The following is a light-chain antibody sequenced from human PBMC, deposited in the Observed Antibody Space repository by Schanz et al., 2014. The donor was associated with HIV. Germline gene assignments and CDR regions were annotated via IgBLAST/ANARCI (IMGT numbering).Light chain of an antibody. V-gene: IGKV1-39*01. CDR2: GAS. CDR1: QGIRND. CDR3: QQSYGTPYT. J-gene: IGKJ2*01. Sequence: DIQMTQSPSTLSASVGDRVTITCRAGQGIRNDLGWYQQKPGKAPNLLIYGASSLHSGFPSRFTGSGSGTDFTLIINSLQPEDFATYYCQQSYGTPYTFGQGTKMEIK.